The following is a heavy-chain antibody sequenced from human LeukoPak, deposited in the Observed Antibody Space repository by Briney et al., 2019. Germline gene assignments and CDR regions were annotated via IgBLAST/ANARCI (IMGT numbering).Heavy chain of an antibody. D-gene: IGHD5-18*01. V-gene: IGHV4-59*01. CDR1: GGSISSYY. CDR3: ARADLSYGSDY. Sequence: SETLSLTCTVSGGSISSYYWSWIRRPPGKGLEWIGYIYYSGSTNYNPSLKSRVTISVDTSKNQFSLKLSSVTAADTAVYYCARADLSYGSDYWGQGTLVTVSS. CDR2: IYYSGST. J-gene: IGHJ4*02.